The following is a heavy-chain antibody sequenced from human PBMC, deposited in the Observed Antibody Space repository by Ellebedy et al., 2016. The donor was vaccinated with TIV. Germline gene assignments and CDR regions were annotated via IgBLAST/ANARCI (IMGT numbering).Heavy chain of an antibody. V-gene: IGHV3-7*01. CDR3: VGFGVFNL. CDR1: GFTFSNAW. J-gene: IGHJ5*02. CDR2: IKTDGSET. Sequence: PGGSLRLSCAASGFTFSNAWMNWVRQAPGKGLEWVAHIKTDGSETYYVDSVKGRFTISRENAKNALFLQMDGLRVDDSAVYYCVGFGVFNLWGQGAPVTVSS. D-gene: IGHD3-3*01.